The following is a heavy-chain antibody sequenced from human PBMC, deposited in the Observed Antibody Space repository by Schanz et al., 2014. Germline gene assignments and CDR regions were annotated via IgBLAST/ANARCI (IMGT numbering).Heavy chain of an antibody. J-gene: IGHJ4*02. D-gene: IGHD3-22*01. CDR1: GFTFSAYW. V-gene: IGHV3-15*01. Sequence: EVQLVEYGGGLVQPGESLRLSCAASGFTFSAYWMAWVRQAPGKGLEWVGRFKSNVDGGTTDYAAPVKGRFTISRDDSKNTLSLQMNSLKTEDTAVYYCTDGSARWGQGTLVTVSS. CDR3: TDGSAR. CDR2: FKSNVDGGTT.